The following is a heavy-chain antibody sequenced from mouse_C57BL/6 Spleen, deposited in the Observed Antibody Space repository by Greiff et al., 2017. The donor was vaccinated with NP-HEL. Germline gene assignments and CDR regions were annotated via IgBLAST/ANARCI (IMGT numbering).Heavy chain of an antibody. J-gene: IGHJ3*01. D-gene: IGHD1-1*01. CDR3: ARSAYYYGSSSFAY. V-gene: IGHV1-69*01. Sequence: QVQLQQPGAELVMPGASVKLSCKASGYTFTSYWMHWVKPRPGQGLEWIGEIDPSDSYTNYNQKFKGKSTLTVDKSSSTAYMQLSSLTSEDSAVYYFARSAYYYGSSSFAYWGQGTLVTVSA. CDR1: GYTFTSYW. CDR2: IDPSDSYT.